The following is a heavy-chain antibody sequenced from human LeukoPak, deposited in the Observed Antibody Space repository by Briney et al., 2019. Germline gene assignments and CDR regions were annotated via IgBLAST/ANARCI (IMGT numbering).Heavy chain of an antibody. D-gene: IGHD3-3*01. CDR2: ISHSGST. Sequence: PSETLSLTCAVYGGSFSGYYWSWIRQPPGKGLEWIGEISHSGSTNYNPSLKSRVTISVDTSKNQFSLKLSSVTAADTAVYYCARRMSDFWSGYYMDVWGKGTTVTVSS. CDR3: ARRMSDFWSGYYMDV. CDR1: GGSFSGYY. V-gene: IGHV4-34*01. J-gene: IGHJ6*03.